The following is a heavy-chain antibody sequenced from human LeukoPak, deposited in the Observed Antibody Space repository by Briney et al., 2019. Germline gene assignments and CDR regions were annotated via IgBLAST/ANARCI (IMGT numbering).Heavy chain of an antibody. V-gene: IGHV1-2*02. CDR3: ARGYCSGGSCYYDY. CDR2: INPNNGGT. J-gene: IGHJ4*02. D-gene: IGHD2-15*01. CDR1: GCTFTGYY. Sequence: ASVKVSCKASGCTFTGYYMHWVRQAPGQGLEWMGWINPNNGGTNYAQKFQGRVTMTRDTSISTAYMELSRLRSDDTAVYYCARGYCSGGSCYYDYWGQGTLVTVSS.